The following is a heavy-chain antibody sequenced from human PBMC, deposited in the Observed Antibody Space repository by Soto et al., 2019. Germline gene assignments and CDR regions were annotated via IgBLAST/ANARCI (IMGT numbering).Heavy chain of an antibody. CDR2: MHPNSGNT. CDR1: GVTSTRSD. CDR3: ARGNGGISGVYYYGMDD. Sequence: ASVKVCCRVSGVTSTRSDLNWLCQATGQGLEWMGWMHPNSGNTDYAQKFKGRVTMTRNTSISTAYMELSSLRSEDTAVSSCARGNGGISGVYYYGMDDCGQGTTVTVSS. D-gene: IGHD2-15*01. V-gene: IGHV1-8*01. J-gene: IGHJ6*02.